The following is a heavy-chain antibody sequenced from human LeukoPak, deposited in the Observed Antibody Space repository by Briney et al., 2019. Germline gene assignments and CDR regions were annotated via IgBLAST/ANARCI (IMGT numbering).Heavy chain of an antibody. V-gene: IGHV3-33*01. CDR1: GFTFNIYG. Sequence: PGGSLRLSCAASGFTFNIYGMHWVRQAPGKGLEWVAVIWYDGSNKYYADSVKGRFTISRDNSKKPLYLQMNSLRAEDTAVYYCARGEGHNSGSYLNWGQGTLVTVSS. CDR3: ARGEGHNSGSYLN. J-gene: IGHJ4*02. D-gene: IGHD1-26*01. CDR2: IWYDGSNK.